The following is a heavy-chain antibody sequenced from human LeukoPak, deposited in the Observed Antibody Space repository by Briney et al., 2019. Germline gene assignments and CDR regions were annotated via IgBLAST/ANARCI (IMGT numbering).Heavy chain of an antibody. CDR1: GGSISSSSYY. CDR3: ARREPAGGSYYFDY. CDR2: IYYSGST. D-gene: IGHD1-26*01. J-gene: IGHJ4*02. Sequence: SETLSLTCTVSGGSISSSSYYWGWIRQPPGKGLEWIGSIYYSGSTYYNPSLKSRVTISVDTSKNQFSLKLSSVTAADTAVYYCARREPAGGSYYFDYWGQGTLVTVSS. V-gene: IGHV4-39*07.